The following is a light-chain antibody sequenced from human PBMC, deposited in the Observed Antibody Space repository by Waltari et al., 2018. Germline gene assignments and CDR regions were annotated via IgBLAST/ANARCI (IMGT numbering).Light chain of an antibody. CDR1: QDISNY. Sequence: DIQMTQSRSSLSASVGDRVTITFRASQDISNYLAWFQQKPGKAPKSLIYGASNLQSGVPSKFSGSGSGTDFTLTISSLQPEDSATYYCQQYNSFPLTFGGGTKVEIK. CDR2: GAS. V-gene: IGKV1-16*02. CDR3: QQYNSFPLT. J-gene: IGKJ4*01.